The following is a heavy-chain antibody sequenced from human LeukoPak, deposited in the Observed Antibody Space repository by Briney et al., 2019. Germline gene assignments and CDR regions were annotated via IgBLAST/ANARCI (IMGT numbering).Heavy chain of an antibody. D-gene: IGHD6-13*01. CDR3: AQLEIRVIAAAAIDAFDI. Sequence: SVKVSCKASGGTFSSYAISWVRQAPGQGLEWMGGIIPIFGTANYAQKFQGRVTITADESTSTAYMELSSLRSEDTAVYYCAQLEIRVIAAAAIDAFDIWGQGTMVTVSS. V-gene: IGHV1-69*13. CDR1: GGTFSSYA. CDR2: IIPIFGTA. J-gene: IGHJ3*02.